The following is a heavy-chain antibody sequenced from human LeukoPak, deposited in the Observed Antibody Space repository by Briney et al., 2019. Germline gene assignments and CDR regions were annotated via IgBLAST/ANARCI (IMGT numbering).Heavy chain of an antibody. CDR1: GDSISSYY. D-gene: IGHD6-19*01. CDR3: ARDSAPSSGIAVAGYFDP. CDR2: ISYSGST. V-gene: IGHV4-59*01. Sequence: PSETLSLTCNVSGDSISSYYWSWIRQPPGKGLEWIGYISYSGSTNYNPSLKSRVTISVDTSKNQFSLKLSSVTVADSAVYYCARDSAPSSGIAVAGYFDPWGQGTLVTVSS. J-gene: IGHJ4*02.